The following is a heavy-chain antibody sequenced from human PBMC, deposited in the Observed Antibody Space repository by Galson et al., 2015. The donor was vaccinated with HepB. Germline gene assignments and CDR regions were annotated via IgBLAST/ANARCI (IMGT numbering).Heavy chain of an antibody. J-gene: IGHJ4*02. CDR2: ISYDGSNK. V-gene: IGHV3-30*04. Sequence: LRLSCAASGFTFSSYAMHWVRQAPGKGLEWVAVISYDGSNKYYADSVKGRFTTSRDNSKNTLYLQMNSLRAEDTAVYYCARGRPAAAAEDYWGQGTLVTVSS. CDR3: ARGRPAAAAEDY. CDR1: GFTFSSYA. D-gene: IGHD6-13*01.